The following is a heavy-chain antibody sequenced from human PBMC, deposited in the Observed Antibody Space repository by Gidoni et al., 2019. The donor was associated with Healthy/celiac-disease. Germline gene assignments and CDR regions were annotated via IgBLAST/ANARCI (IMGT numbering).Heavy chain of an antibody. Sequence: EVQLVESGGGLVKPGGSLRLSCAASGFTFRNAWMAWVRQAPGKGLEWVGRIKSKTEGGTTDNAEHVKGRFTISRDDSKNTMYRQKNSMKTEDTAVYYCTTDRDRDVRRKVNRNYYYGMDVWGQGTTVTVSS. J-gene: IGHJ6*02. V-gene: IGHV3-15*01. CDR1: GFTFRNAW. CDR3: TTDRDRDVRRKVNRNYYYGMDV. D-gene: IGHD2-21*01. CDR2: IKSKTEGGTT.